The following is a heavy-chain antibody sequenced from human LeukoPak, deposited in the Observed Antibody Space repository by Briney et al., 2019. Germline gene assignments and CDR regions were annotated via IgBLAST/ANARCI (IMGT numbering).Heavy chain of an antibody. D-gene: IGHD3-10*01. CDR1: GVSLGSSSYY. J-gene: IGHJ5*01. V-gene: IGHV4-39*02. CDR3: ARRVGFYGSGSLNYFDP. CDR2: VLRTGRT. Sequence: SETLSLTCTVSGVSLGSSSYYWGWNRQPPGKGREWIGSVLRTGRTYYSASLKIRVSISVDTTKTHFALKVTSVTAADTAMYFCARRVGFYGSGSLNYFDPWGQGILVSVSS.